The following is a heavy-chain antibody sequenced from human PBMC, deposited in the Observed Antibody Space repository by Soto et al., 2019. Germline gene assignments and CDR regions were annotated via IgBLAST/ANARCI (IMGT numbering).Heavy chain of an antibody. Sequence: PGGSLRLSCVVSGFSLSGFWMSWVRQAPGKGLEWVANIKEDGTQTYYVDSVEGRFTISRDNAKNSLFLQMNSLRVEDTAVYYCVRDYFGPGPYWGQGTLVTVSS. V-gene: IGHV3-7*04. D-gene: IGHD3-10*01. CDR1: GFSLSGFW. CDR2: IKEDGTQT. J-gene: IGHJ4*01. CDR3: VRDYFGPGPY.